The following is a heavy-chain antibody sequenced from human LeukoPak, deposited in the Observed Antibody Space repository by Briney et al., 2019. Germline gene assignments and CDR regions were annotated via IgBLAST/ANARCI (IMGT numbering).Heavy chain of an antibody. D-gene: IGHD3-3*01. V-gene: IGHV3-7*01. CDR3: ASGYDFWSGYFGLDY. CDR2: IKQDGSEK. J-gene: IGHJ4*02. CDR1: GFTFSSYW. Sequence: GGSLRLSCAASGFTFSSYWMSWVRQAPGKGLERVANIKQDGSEKYYVDSVKGRFTISRDNAKNSLYLQMNSLRAEDTAVYYCASGYDFWSGYFGLDYWGQGTLVTVSS.